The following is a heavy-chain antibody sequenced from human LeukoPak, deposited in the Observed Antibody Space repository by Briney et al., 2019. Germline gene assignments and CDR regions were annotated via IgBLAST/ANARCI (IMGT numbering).Heavy chain of an antibody. D-gene: IGHD6-19*01. Sequence: GSLRLSCAASGFTFSTYAMNWVRQAPGKGLEWVSAISASGGTTYYADSVKGRFSISRDNSKSTLYLQMNSLRAEDSAVYYCAKDRNGWPTNFDYWGQGTLVTVSS. CDR2: ISASGGTT. CDR3: AKDRNGWPTNFDY. J-gene: IGHJ4*02. V-gene: IGHV3-23*01. CDR1: GFTFSTYA.